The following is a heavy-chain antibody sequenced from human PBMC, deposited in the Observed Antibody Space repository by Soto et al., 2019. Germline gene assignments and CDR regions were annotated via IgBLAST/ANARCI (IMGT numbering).Heavy chain of an antibody. CDR1: GGTFSSYA. D-gene: IGHD6-13*01. V-gene: IGHV1-69*12. CDR2: IIPIFGTA. CDR3: ARGHIAATVSEGDNYYSYGLEV. J-gene: IGHJ6*02. Sequence: QVQLVQSGAEVKKPGSSVKVSCKASGGTFSSYAISWVRQAPGQGLEWMGGIIPIFGTANYAQKWEGRVTITADEATSTAYMELSSLRSEDTAVYYCARGHIAATVSEGDNYYSYGLEVWGQGTTVTVSS.